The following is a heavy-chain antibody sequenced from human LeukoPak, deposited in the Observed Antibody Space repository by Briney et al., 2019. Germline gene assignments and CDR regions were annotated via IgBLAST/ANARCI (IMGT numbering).Heavy chain of an antibody. Sequence: GGPLRLSCAASGFTFSSYTMSWVRQAPGKGLEWVSSISGSGGTTYYAESVKGRFTISRDNSRNTLYLQINSLRAEDTAVYYCSRYCSTSTCPAYYYGMDIWGQGTAVTVSS. V-gene: IGHV3-23*01. J-gene: IGHJ6*02. CDR1: GFTFSSYT. D-gene: IGHD2-2*01. CDR2: ISGSGGTT. CDR3: SRYCSTSTCPAYYYGMDI.